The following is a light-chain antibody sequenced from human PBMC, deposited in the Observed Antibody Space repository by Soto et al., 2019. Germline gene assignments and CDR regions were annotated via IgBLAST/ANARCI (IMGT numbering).Light chain of an antibody. V-gene: IGKV3-15*01. CDR1: QNVATN. Sequence: IVMTQSPVTLSMSPGDRATLSCRASQNVATNVAWYQQKLGQAPRLLIYGASIRATGVPARFSGSGSGTEFTLTIDSLQSEDFAVFYCHQATSGLRTFGRGTRVEV. CDR3: HQATSGLRT. J-gene: IGKJ1*01. CDR2: GAS.